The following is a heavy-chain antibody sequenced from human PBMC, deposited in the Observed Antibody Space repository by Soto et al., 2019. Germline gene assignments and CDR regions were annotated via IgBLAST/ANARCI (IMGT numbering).Heavy chain of an antibody. Sequence: QVQLVQSGAEVKKPESSVKVSCKAPGGTFSTYAISLVRQAPGQGLEWMGGSIPMFGTANYAHRFQDRVTITADESTNTVYMELSSLRYEDTAVYFCASGIQLWLRRIHNGYSGWGKGNLVTVSS. D-gene: IGHD5-18*01. CDR2: SIPMFGTA. V-gene: IGHV1-69*12. CDR3: ASGIQLWLRRIHNGYSG. CDR1: GGTFSTYA. J-gene: IGHJ4*02.